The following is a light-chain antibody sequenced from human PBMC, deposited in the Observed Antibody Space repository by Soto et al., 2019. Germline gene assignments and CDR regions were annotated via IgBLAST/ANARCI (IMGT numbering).Light chain of an antibody. CDR1: SSDVGGYNY. CDR3: SSYTSSSILYV. CDR2: EVN. J-gene: IGLJ1*01. V-gene: IGLV2-14*01. Sequence: QSVLTQPASVSGSPGQSITISCTGTSSDVGGYNYVSWYQQHPGKAPKLMIYEVNNRPSGVSNRFSGSKSGNTASLTISGLQGEDEADYYCSSYTSSSILYVFGTGTKLTVL.